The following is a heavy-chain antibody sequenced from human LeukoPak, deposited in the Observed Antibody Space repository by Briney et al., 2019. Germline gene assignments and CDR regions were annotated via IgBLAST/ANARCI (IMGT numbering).Heavy chain of an antibody. CDR1: GGSISSSNYY. CDR3: ARQYTSSWAIFDY. D-gene: IGHD6-13*01. V-gene: IGHV4-39*01. CDR2: IYFIGNT. J-gene: IGHJ4*02. Sequence: SSETLSLTCTVSGGSISSSNYYWGWIRQPPGKGLEWIGTIYFIGNTYYNPSLRRRVTISLDTSKNQFSLKLSSVTAADTAVYYCARQYTSSWAIFDYWGQGTLVTVSS.